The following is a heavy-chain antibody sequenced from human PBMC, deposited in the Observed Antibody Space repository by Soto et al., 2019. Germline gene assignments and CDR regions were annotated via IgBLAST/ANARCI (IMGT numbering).Heavy chain of an antibody. D-gene: IGHD1-1*01. CDR2: IHHSGST. V-gene: IGHV4-31*03. CDR1: GGSISSGGYF. CDR3: ARDKSEQNETWYFDL. J-gene: IGHJ2*01. Sequence: QVQLQESGPGLVKPSQTLSLTCTVSGGSISSGGYFWSWIRQQPGKGLEWLGYIHHSGSTYYNPSLTSRVTILVDTSKNQFSLKLRSVTAADTAVYYCARDKSEQNETWYFDLWGRGTLVTVSS.